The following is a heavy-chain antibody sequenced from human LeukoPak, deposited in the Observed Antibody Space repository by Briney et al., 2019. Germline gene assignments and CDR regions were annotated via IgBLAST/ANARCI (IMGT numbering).Heavy chain of an antibody. D-gene: IGHD3-10*01. V-gene: IGHV3-30*02. CDR2: IRYDGNNK. Sequence: GGSLRLSCAASGFTFNNYGMHWVRQAPGKGLEWVAFIRYDGNNKYYADSVKGRFTISRDNSKNTLYLQMDSLKTEDTAVYYCTGNYYGSGSYADFDYWGQGTLVTVSS. J-gene: IGHJ4*02. CDR1: GFTFNNYG. CDR3: TGNYYGSGSYADFDY.